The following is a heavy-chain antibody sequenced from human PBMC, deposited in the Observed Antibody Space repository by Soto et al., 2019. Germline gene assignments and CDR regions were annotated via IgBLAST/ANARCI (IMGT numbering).Heavy chain of an antibody. CDR3: ARRWGYYFDY. V-gene: IGHV4-59*01. J-gene: IGHJ4*02. CDR2: IYYSGST. D-gene: IGHD3-16*01. Sequence: SSETLSLTCTVSGGSISSYYWIWIRQPPGKGLEWIGYIYYSGSTNYNPSLKSRVTISVDTSKNQFSLKLSSVTAADTAVYYCARRWGYYFDYWGQGTLVTVSS. CDR1: GGSISSYY.